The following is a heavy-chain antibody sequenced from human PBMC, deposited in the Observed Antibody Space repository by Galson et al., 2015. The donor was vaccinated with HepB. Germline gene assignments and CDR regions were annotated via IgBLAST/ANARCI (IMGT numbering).Heavy chain of an antibody. D-gene: IGHD1-26*01. V-gene: IGHV3-23*01. Sequence: LRLSCAASGLSFSNCAMTWVRQAPGKVLEWVSAISSSGDTTYYADSVKGRFTIARDNSKNTLYLQMNTLRVEDTAEYYCAKTERTLGGYGMDVWGQGTTVIVSS. CDR2: ISSSGDTT. CDR3: AKTERTLGGYGMDV. CDR1: GLSFSNCA. J-gene: IGHJ6*02.